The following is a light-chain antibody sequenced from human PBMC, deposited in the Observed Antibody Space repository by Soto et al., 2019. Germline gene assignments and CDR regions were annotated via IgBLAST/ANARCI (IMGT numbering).Light chain of an antibody. CDR1: QSVSSN. V-gene: IGKV3-15*01. Sequence: EIVMTQSPATLSVSPGERATLSCRASQSVSSNLAWYQQKPGQAPRLLIYGASTRATGIPARFSGSESGTEFTLTISSLQSEDFATYYCLQDYNYPYTFGQGTKLEIK. CDR2: GAS. J-gene: IGKJ2*01. CDR3: LQDYNYPYT.